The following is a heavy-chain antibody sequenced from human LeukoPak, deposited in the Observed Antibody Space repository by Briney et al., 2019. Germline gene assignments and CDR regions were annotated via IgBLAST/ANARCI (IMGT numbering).Heavy chain of an antibody. J-gene: IGHJ4*02. CDR1: GGSISSYY. CDR2: IYYSGTT. D-gene: IGHD5-12*01. CDR3: ARAGGYSGYASN. Sequence: SETLSLICTVSGGSISSYYWTWIRQPPGKGLEWIGYIYYSGTTYYNLSLKSRVTISLDMSKNKFSLNLTSVSVADTAVYYCARAGGYSGYASNWGQGTLVTVSS. V-gene: IGHV4-59*01.